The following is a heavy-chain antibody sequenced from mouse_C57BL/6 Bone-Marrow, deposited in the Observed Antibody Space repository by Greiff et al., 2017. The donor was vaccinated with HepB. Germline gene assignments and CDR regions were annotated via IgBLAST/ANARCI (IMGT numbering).Heavy chain of an antibody. V-gene: IGHV1-69*01. Sequence: QVQLQQPGAELVMPGASVKLSCKASGYTFTSYWMHWVKQRPGQGLEWIGEIDPSDSYTNYNQKFKGKSTLTVDKSSSTAYMQLSSLTSEDSAVYYCARYPHYGSSYYFDYWGQGTTLTVSS. J-gene: IGHJ2*01. D-gene: IGHD1-1*01. CDR2: IDPSDSYT. CDR1: GYTFTSYW. CDR3: ARYPHYGSSYYFDY.